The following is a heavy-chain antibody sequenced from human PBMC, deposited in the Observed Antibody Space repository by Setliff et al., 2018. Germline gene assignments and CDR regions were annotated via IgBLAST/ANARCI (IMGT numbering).Heavy chain of an antibody. Sequence: GGSLRLSCAASGFTFSRFSLHWVRQAPGKGLEWVAVVSYDGNVKYYADSVKGRFTISKDNARNTLSLQMSSLRPDDAAVYYCARVRGDFLADSYQPLDLWGQGALVTVSS. CDR3: ARVRGDFLADSYQPLDL. D-gene: IGHD3-9*01. J-gene: IGHJ5*02. CDR2: VSYDGNVK. V-gene: IGHV3-30*03. CDR1: GFTFSRFS.